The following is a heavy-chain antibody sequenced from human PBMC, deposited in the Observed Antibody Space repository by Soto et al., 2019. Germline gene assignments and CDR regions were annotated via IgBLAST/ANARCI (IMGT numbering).Heavy chain of an antibody. CDR1: VGSISSGDYY. Sequence: PSETLSLTFTVSVGSISSGDYYWSGIRQPPGKGLEWIGYIYYSGSTYYNPSLKSRVTISVDTSKNPCSLKLSSVTAADTAVYYCARGSYYYDSSGYYNYWGQGNLVTVSS. V-gene: IGHV4-30-4*01. CDR3: ARGSYYYDSSGYYNY. D-gene: IGHD3-22*01. CDR2: IYYSGST. J-gene: IGHJ4*02.